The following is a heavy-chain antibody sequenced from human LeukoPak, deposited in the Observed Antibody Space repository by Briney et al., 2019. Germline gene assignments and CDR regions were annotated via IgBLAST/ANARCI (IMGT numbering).Heavy chain of an antibody. D-gene: IGHD4-17*01. Sequence: PGGSLRLSCAASGFTFSSYWMHWVRQAPGKGLVWVSRINSEGSSTSYADSVKGRFTISRDNAKNTLYLQMNSLRAEDTAVYYCARDPHYGDYEVLDYWGQGTLVTVSS. CDR2: INSEGSST. CDR1: GFTFSSYW. V-gene: IGHV3-74*01. CDR3: ARDPHYGDYEVLDY. J-gene: IGHJ4*02.